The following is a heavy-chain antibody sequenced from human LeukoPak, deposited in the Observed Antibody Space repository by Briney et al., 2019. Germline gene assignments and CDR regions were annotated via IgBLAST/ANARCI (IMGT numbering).Heavy chain of an antibody. J-gene: IGHJ4*02. D-gene: IGHD2-2*01. Sequence: GGSLRLSCAASGFTFSSCAMSWVRQAPGKGLEWVSDISGRGGYTYYADSVKGRFTISRDNSKNTLFLQMISLRAEDTAVYYCAKDQCSSTNCYADYWGQGTLVTVSS. CDR1: GFTFSSCA. CDR2: ISGRGGYT. V-gene: IGHV3-23*01. CDR3: AKDQCSSTNCYADY.